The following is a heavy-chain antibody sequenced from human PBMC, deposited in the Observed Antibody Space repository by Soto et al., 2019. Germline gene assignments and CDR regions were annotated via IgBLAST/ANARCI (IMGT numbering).Heavy chain of an antibody. Sequence: PGGSLRLSCAASGFTFSNAWMSWVRQAPGKGLEWVGRIKSKTDGGTTDYVAPVKGRFTISRDDSKNTLYLQMNSLKTEDTAVYYCTPHRRVPAAMDYWGQGTLVTVSS. J-gene: IGHJ4*01. CDR1: GFTFSNAW. D-gene: IGHD2-2*01. V-gene: IGHV3-15*01. CDR2: IKSKTDGGTT. CDR3: TPHRRVPAAMDY.